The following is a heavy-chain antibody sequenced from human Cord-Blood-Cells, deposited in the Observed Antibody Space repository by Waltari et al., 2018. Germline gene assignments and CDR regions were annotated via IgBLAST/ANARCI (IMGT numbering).Heavy chain of an antibody. D-gene: IGHD4-4*01. J-gene: IGHJ4*02. CDR2: INHSGST. Sequence: QVQLQQWGAGLLKPSETLSLTCAVYGGSFSGYYWSWICQPPGKGLEWIGEINHSGSTNYNPSLKSRVTISVDTSKNQFSLKLSSVTAADTAVYYCARADHSNYFDYWGQGTLVTVSS. CDR3: ARADHSNYFDY. CDR1: GGSFSGYY. V-gene: IGHV4-34*01.